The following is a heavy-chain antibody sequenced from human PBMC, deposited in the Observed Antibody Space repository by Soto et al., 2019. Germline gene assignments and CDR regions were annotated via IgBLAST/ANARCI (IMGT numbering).Heavy chain of an antibody. J-gene: IGHJ3*02. V-gene: IGHV4-34*01. D-gene: IGHD1-26*01. CDR2: INHSGST. CDR3: ARVGRFAFDI. Sequence: QVPLQQWGAGLLKPSETLSLTCAVYGGSFSGYYWSWIRQPPGKGLEWIGEINHSGSTNYNPSLKXXVXIXXDTSKNQFSLKLSSVTAADTAVYYCARVGRFAFDIWGQGTMVTVSS. CDR1: GGSFSGYY.